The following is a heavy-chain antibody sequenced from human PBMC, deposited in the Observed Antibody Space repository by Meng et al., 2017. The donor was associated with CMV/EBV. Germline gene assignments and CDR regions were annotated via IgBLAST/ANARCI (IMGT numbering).Heavy chain of an antibody. V-gene: IGHV4-39*07. D-gene: IGHD5-12*01. CDR3: ARGGIVATIRE. Sequence: SETLSLTCTVSGGSISSSSYYWGWIRQPPGKGLEWIGSIYYSGSTYYNPSLKSRVTISVDTSKNQFSLKLSSVTAADTAVYYCARGGIVATIREWGQGTLVTVSS. CDR2: IYYSGST. CDR1: GGSISSSSYY. J-gene: IGHJ4*02.